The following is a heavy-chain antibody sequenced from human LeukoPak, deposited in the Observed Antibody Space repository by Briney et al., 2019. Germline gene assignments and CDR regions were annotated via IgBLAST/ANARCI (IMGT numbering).Heavy chain of an antibody. J-gene: IGHJ4*02. CDR2: IIPIFGTA. D-gene: IGHD5-24*01. Sequence: GASVKVSCKASGGTFISYAISWVRQAPGQGLEWMGGIIPIFGTANYAQKFQGRVTITTDESTSTAYMELSSLRSEDTAVYYCARGRWLQGPFDYWGQGTLVTVSS. CDR3: ARGRWLQGPFDY. CDR1: GGTFISYA. V-gene: IGHV1-69*05.